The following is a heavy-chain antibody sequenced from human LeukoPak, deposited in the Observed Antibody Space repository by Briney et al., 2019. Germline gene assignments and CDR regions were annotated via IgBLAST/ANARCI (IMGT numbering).Heavy chain of an antibody. CDR3: ARETYSSSGPVDY. CDR1: GITLSNYA. Sequence: GGSLRLSCAVSGITLSNYAMSWVRQAPGKGLEWVAGISGSGGGTHYADSVKGRFTISRDNPKNTLYLQMNSLRAEDTAVYYCARETYSSSGPVDYWGQGTLVTVSS. J-gene: IGHJ4*02. V-gene: IGHV3-23*01. D-gene: IGHD6-6*01. CDR2: ISGSGGGT.